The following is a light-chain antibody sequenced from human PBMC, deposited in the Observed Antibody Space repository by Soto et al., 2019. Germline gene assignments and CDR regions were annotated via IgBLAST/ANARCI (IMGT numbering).Light chain of an antibody. V-gene: IGKV1-39*01. CDR1: QSISSY. Sequence: DIQMTQSPSSLSASVGDRVTITCRASQSISSYLNWYQQKPGKAPKLLIYAASSLQSGVPSRFSGSGSGTDFTLTISSLQPEDFATYYCQQCYSTPHAFCQGTKVDIK. CDR2: AAS. CDR3: QQCYSTPHA. J-gene: IGKJ1*01.